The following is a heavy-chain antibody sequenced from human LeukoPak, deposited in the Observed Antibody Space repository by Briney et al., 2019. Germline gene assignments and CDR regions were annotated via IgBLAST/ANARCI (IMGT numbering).Heavy chain of an antibody. CDR3: ARGRERGSSSSFTDY. CDR1: GYTFTSYD. CDR2: MNPNSANT. J-gene: IGHJ4*02. D-gene: IGHD6-6*01. Sequence: ASVKVSCKASGYTFTSYDINWVRQATGQGLEWMGWMNPNSANTGYAQKFQGRVTITRNTSISTTYMELSSLRFGDTAVYYCARGRERGSSSSFTDYCGEGTLVTVSS. V-gene: IGHV1-8*03.